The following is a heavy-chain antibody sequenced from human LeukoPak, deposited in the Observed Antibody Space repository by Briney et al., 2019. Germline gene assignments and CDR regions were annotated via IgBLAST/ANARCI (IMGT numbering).Heavy chain of an antibody. D-gene: IGHD3-22*01. CDR2: INPNSGGT. Sequence: ASLKVSCKASGYTFTCYYMHWVRQAPGQGLEWMGWINPNSGGTNYAQKFQGRVTMTRDTSISTAYMELRRLRSDDTAVYYCARDYPYDSSGYYYRGFDYWGRGTLVTVSS. V-gene: IGHV1-2*02. CDR3: ARDYPYDSSGYYYRGFDY. CDR1: GYTFTCYY. J-gene: IGHJ4*02.